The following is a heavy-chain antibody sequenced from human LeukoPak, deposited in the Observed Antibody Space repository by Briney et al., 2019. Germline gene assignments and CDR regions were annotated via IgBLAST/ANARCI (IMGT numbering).Heavy chain of an antibody. CDR1: GGSFSGYY. CDR3: ARDPPEDIAVVPARPGAFDI. J-gene: IGHJ3*02. D-gene: IGHD2-2*01. V-gene: IGHV4-34*01. Sequence: SEPLSLTCAVYGGSFSGYYWSWIRQPPGKALEWIGEINHSGSTNYNPSLKSRVTISVDTSKNQFSLKLSSVTAADTAVYYCARDPPEDIAVVPARPGAFDIWGQGTMVTVSS. CDR2: INHSGST.